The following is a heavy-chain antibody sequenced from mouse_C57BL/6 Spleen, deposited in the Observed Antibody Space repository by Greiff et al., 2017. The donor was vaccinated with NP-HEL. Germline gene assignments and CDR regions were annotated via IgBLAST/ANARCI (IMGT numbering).Heavy chain of an antibody. J-gene: IGHJ4*01. CDR2: INPKNGGT. D-gene: IGHD2-5*01. Sequence: VQLQQSGPELVKPGASVKISCKASGYTFTDYYMNWVKQSHGKSLEWIGDINPKNGGTSYNQKFKGKATLTVDKSSSTAYMELRSLTSEDSAVYYCARGAYYSNYGAMDYWGQGTSVTVSS. CDR3: ARGAYYSNYGAMDY. CDR1: GYTFTDYY. V-gene: IGHV1-26*01.